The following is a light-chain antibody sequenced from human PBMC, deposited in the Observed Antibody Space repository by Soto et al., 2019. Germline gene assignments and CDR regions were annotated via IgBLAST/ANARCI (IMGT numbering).Light chain of an antibody. CDR3: QQYGSSPPIT. CDR2: GAS. CDR1: QSVSSSY. V-gene: IGKV3-20*01. J-gene: IGKJ5*01. Sequence: EIVLTQSPGTLSLSPGERATLSCSASQSVSSSYLAWYQQKPGQAPRLRIYGASSRATGIPDRFSGSGSGTDFTLTISRLEPEDFAVYYCQQYGSSPPITFGQGTRLEIK.